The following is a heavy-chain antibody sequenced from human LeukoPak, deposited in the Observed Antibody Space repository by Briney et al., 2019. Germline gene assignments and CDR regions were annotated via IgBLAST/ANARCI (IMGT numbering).Heavy chain of an antibody. CDR3: ARTTCSGGSCYPNWFDP. V-gene: IGHV1-69*05. CDR2: IIPIFGTA. D-gene: IGHD2-15*01. Sequence: SVKVSXKASGGTFRSYAISWVRQAPGQGLEWIGGIIPIFGTANYAQKFQGRVTITTDESTSTAYMELSSLRSEDTAVYYCARTTCSGGSCYPNWFDPWGQGTLVTVSS. J-gene: IGHJ5*02. CDR1: GGTFRSYA.